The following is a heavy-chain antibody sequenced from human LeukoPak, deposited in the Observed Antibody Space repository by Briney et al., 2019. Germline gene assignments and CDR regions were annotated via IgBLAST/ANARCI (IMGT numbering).Heavy chain of an antibody. CDR2: IYYSGST. V-gene: IGHV4-30-4*01. J-gene: IGHJ5*02. Sequence: SQTLSLTCTVSGGSISSGSYYWSWIRQPPGKGLEWIGYIYYSGSTYYNPSLKSRVTISVDTSKNQFSLKLSSVTAADTAVYYCARGVATIFGGWFDPWGQGTLVTVSS. CDR1: GGSISSGSYY. CDR3: ARGVATIFGGWFDP. D-gene: IGHD5-12*01.